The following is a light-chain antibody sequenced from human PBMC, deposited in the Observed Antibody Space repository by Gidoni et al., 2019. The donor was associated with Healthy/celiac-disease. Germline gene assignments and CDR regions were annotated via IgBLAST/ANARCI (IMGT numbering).Light chain of an antibody. CDR3: QQYDNLPIT. Sequence: DIHMTQSPSSLSASVGDRVPITCQASQDISNYLNWYQQKPGKAPKLLIYDASNLETGVPSRFSGSGSGTDFTFTISSLQPEDIATYYCQQYDNLPITFGQGTRLEIK. CDR2: DAS. V-gene: IGKV1-33*01. J-gene: IGKJ5*01. CDR1: QDISNY.